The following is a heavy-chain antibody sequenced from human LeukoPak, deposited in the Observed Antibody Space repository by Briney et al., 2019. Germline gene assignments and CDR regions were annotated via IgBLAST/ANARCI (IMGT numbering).Heavy chain of an antibody. J-gene: IGHJ4*02. CDR3: AKDGPGIAAPNHYFDS. V-gene: IGHV3-23*01. CDR1: GFTFSSYA. CDR2: ISASGGST. D-gene: IGHD6-13*01. Sequence: GGSLRLSCAASGFTFSSYAMSWVRQAPGKGPEWVSAISASGGSTFYADSVKGRFTISRSNSKNTLYLQMNSLRAEDTAVYYCAKDGPGIAAPNHYFDSWGQGTLVTVSS.